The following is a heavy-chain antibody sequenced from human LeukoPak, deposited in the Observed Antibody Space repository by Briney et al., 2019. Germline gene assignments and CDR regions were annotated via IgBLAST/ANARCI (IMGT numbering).Heavy chain of an antibody. CDR1: GFTFDYYW. Sequence: GGSLRLSCAASGFTFDYYWMHWVRQAPGKGLMWVSRINTDGSNTHYADSVKERFTISRDNAKNTLYLQMNGLRVEDTAVYYCARQLWPLFDYWGQGTLVTVSS. J-gene: IGHJ4*02. V-gene: IGHV3-74*01. CDR2: INTDGSNT. D-gene: IGHD5-18*01. CDR3: ARQLWPLFDY.